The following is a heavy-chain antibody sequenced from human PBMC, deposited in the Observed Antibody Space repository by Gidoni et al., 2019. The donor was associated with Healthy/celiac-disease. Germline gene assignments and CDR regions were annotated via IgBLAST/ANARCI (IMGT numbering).Heavy chain of an antibody. D-gene: IGHD3-10*01. CDR2: INSDGSST. Sequence: EVQLVESGGGLVQPGGSLRLSCAASGLPFSSYWMHWVRQAPGKGLVWVSRINSDGSSTSYADSVKGRFTISRDNAKNTLYLQMNSLRAEDTAVYYCARDQYYYGSGSDFDYWGQGTLVTVSS. CDR3: ARDQYYYGSGSDFDY. CDR1: GLPFSSYW. J-gene: IGHJ4*02. V-gene: IGHV3-74*01.